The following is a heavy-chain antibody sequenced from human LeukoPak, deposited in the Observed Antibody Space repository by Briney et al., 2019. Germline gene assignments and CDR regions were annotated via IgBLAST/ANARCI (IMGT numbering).Heavy chain of an antibody. Sequence: PGGSLRLSCAASGFTFSSYAMHWVRQAPGKGLEWVAVISYDGSNKYYADSVKGRFTISRDNSKNTLYLQMNSLRAEDTAVYYCARLVVVVAATGYWGQGTLVTVSS. CDR3: ARLVVVVAATGY. CDR2: ISYDGSNK. D-gene: IGHD2-15*01. J-gene: IGHJ4*02. CDR1: GFTFSSYA. V-gene: IGHV3-30-3*01.